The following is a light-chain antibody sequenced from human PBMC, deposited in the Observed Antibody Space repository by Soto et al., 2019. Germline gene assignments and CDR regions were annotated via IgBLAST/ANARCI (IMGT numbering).Light chain of an antibody. Sequence: EIVISQSPATLSVSPGERATLSCRASQSISSNLAWYQQKPGQAPRLLMFRTSSRATGFPARFSGSGSGTEFNLTISSLQSEDFGVYYCQQYNNWPRATFGGRTKVDIK. CDR1: QSISSN. CDR2: RTS. J-gene: IGKJ4*01. V-gene: IGKV3-15*01. CDR3: QQYNNWPRAT.